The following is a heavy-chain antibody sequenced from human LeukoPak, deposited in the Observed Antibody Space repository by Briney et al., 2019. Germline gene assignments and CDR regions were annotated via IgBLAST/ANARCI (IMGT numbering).Heavy chain of an antibody. CDR2: ISASGGDT. Sequence: PGGSLRLSCAASGFSFSTYSFSWVRQAPGKGLEWVSGISASGGDTYYADSVKGRFTISRDNSKNTLYLQMNSLRAEDTAVYYCAKGTNYYDSSLFDYWGQGTLVTVSS. V-gene: IGHV3-23*01. CDR3: AKGTNYYDSSLFDY. CDR1: GFSFSTYS. D-gene: IGHD3-22*01. J-gene: IGHJ4*02.